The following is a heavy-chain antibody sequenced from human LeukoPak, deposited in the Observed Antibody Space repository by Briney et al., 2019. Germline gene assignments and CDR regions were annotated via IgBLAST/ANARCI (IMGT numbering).Heavy chain of an antibody. J-gene: IGHJ4*02. CDR2: ISYDGSNK. CDR3: ARDRFGDMIFGVVTD. D-gene: IGHD3/OR15-3a*01. CDR1: GFTFSSYA. Sequence: PGRSLRLSCAASGFTFSSYAMHWVRQALGKGLEWVAVISYDGSNKYYADSVKGRFTISRDNSKNTLYLQMNSLRAEDTAVYYCARDRFGDMIFGVVTDWGQGTLVTVSS. V-gene: IGHV3-30-3*01.